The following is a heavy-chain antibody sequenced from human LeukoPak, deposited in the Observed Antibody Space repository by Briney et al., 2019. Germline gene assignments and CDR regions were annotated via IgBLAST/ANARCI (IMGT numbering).Heavy chain of an antibody. Sequence: GGSLRLSCAASGFTFSDYYMSWIRQAPGKGLEWVANIKQDGSEKYYVDSVKGRFTISRDNAKNSLYLQMNSLRAEDTAVYYCARYGYSGYPPRAYFDYWGQGTLVTVSS. J-gene: IGHJ4*02. CDR3: ARYGYSGYPPRAYFDY. CDR2: IKQDGSEK. D-gene: IGHD5-12*01. V-gene: IGHV3-7*01. CDR1: GFTFSDYY.